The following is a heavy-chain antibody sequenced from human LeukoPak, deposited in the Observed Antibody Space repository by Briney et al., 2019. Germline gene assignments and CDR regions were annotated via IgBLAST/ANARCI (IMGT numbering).Heavy chain of an antibody. Sequence: GASVTVSCKASGYTFTSYYMHWVRQAPGQGLEWMGIINPSGGSTSYAQKFQGRVTMTRDTYTSTVYMELRSLRSDDTAVYYCVRDNDYVPAYWGQGTLVIVSS. CDR2: INPSGGST. CDR1: GYTFTSYY. D-gene: IGHD4-17*01. CDR3: VRDNDYVPAY. V-gene: IGHV1-46*01. J-gene: IGHJ4*02.